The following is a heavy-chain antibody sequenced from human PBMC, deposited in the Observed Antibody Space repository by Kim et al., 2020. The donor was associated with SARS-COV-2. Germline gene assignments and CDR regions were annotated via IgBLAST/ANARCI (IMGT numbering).Heavy chain of an antibody. Sequence: SVKVSCKASGCTFSSYAISWVRQAPGQGLEWMGGIIPIFGTANYAQKFQGRVTITADASTSTAYMELRSLRSEDTAVYYCARIVVPAAMWYDYYYYGMDVWGKGTTVTVSS. CDR2: IIPIFGTA. J-gene: IGHJ6*04. CDR3: ARIVVPAAMWYDYYYYGMDV. CDR1: GCTFSSYA. V-gene: IGHV1-69*13. D-gene: IGHD2-2*01.